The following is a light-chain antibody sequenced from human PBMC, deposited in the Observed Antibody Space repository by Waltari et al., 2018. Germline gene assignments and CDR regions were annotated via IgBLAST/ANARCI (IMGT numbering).Light chain of an antibody. CDR1: KLGQKY. CDR3: QVWDSSTDVV. Sequence: SSDLDQPPSVPVSRGQTASITSSGHKLGQKYVFWYRQKTGQSPVLVMYEDNRRPSGIPERVSGSNSGNTATLTISETQVMDDAYYYCQVWDSSTDVVFGGGTKLTVL. J-gene: IGLJ2*01. CDR2: EDN. V-gene: IGLV3-1*01.